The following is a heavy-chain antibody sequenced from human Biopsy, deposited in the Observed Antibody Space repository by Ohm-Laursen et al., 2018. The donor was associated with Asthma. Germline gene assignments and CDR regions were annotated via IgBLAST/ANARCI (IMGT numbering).Heavy chain of an antibody. D-gene: IGHD2-15*01. Sequence: TLSLTCTVSGVSIRSYYWTRIRQPPGKGLEWIGNIHYSGGTYSNPSLKSRVTISVDTSKKQISLRLSSVIAADTAVYYCAGFCSGGNCPDHWGQGTLVTVSS. V-gene: IGHV4-59*01. CDR1: GVSIRSYY. J-gene: IGHJ4*02. CDR2: IHYSGGT. CDR3: AGFCSGGNCPDH.